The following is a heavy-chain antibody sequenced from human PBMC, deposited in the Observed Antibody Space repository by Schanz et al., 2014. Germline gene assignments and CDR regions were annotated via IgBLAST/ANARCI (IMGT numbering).Heavy chain of an antibody. V-gene: IGHV1-46*03. CDR1: GYTFVSYS. J-gene: IGHJ4*02. D-gene: IGHD6-13*01. CDR3: ARDGVDAAAGGNY. Sequence: QVQLVQSGAEVKKPGASVKVSCKASGYTFVSYSMHWVRQAPGQGLEWMGIINPSGGSTTYAQKCQGRVTMTRDTSTSTVYMELSSLRSEDTAVYYCARDGVDAAAGGNYWGQGTLVTVSS. CDR2: INPSGGST.